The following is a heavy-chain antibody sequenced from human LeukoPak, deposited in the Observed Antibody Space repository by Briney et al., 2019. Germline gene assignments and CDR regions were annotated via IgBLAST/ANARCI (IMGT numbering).Heavy chain of an antibody. CDR2: IERDGSEK. J-gene: IGHJ4*02. CDR3: ARGQSGFDF. D-gene: IGHD3-3*01. V-gene: IGHV3-7*05. CDR1: GFTFSSYR. Sequence: SGGSLRLSCAASGFTFSSYRMTWVRQAPGKGLEWVANIERDGSEKNYVDSVKGRFTISRDNANNSLYLQMNSLRAEDTAVYYCARGQSGFDFWGQGTLVTVSS.